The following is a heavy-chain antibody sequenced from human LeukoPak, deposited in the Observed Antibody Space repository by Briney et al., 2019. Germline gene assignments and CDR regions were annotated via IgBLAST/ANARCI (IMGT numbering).Heavy chain of an antibody. D-gene: IGHD6-6*01. CDR2: INHSGST. V-gene: IGHV4-34*01. CDR1: GGSFSGYY. CDR3: ARRGKRSIAARSVALDY. J-gene: IGHJ4*02. Sequence: SETLSLTCAVYGGSFSGYYCTWIRQPSGRGLEWIGEINHSGSTNYNPSLKSRVTISVDTSKNQFSLKLSSVTAADTAVYYCARRGKRSIAARSVALDYWGQGTLVTVSS.